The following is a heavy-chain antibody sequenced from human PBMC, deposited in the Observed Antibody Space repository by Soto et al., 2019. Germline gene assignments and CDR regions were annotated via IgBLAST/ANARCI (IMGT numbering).Heavy chain of an antibody. J-gene: IGHJ5*02. V-gene: IGHV4-59*01. CDR1: GGSISGYY. CDR3: ARVRSEWELLWAWFDP. D-gene: IGHD1-26*01. Sequence: PSETLSLTCTVSGGSISGYYWHWIRQPPGKGLEWIGHIYYSGSTIYNPSLKSRVTISVDTSKNQFSLRLNSVTAADTAVYYCARVRSEWELLWAWFDPWGPGTLVTVSS. CDR2: IYYSGST.